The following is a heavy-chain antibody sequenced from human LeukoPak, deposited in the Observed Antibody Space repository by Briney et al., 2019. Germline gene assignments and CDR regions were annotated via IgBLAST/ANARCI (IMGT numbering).Heavy chain of an antibody. CDR3: AKDGLQGVYYYDSSGYYYFDY. Sequence: PGGSLRLSCAASGFTFDDYAMHWVRQAPGKGLEWVSGISWNSGSIGYADSVKGRFTISRDNAKNSLYLQMNSLRAEDTAVYYCAKDGLQGVYYYDSSGYYYFDYWGQGTLVTVSS. CDR2: ISWNSGSI. J-gene: IGHJ4*02. D-gene: IGHD3-22*01. CDR1: GFTFDDYA. V-gene: IGHV3-9*01.